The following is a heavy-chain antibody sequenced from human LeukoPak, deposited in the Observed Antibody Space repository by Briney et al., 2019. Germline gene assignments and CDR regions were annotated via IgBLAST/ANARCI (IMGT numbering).Heavy chain of an antibody. D-gene: IGHD3-22*01. V-gene: IGHV3-30-3*01. Sequence: GGSLRLSCAASGFTFSSYAMHWVRQAPGKGLEWVAVISYDGSNKYYADSVKGRFTISRDNSKNTLYLQMNSLRAEDTAVYYCARDLAVLYDSSGHSFDPWGQGTLVTVSS. J-gene: IGHJ5*02. CDR3: ARDLAVLYDSSGHSFDP. CDR1: GFTFSSYA. CDR2: ISYDGSNK.